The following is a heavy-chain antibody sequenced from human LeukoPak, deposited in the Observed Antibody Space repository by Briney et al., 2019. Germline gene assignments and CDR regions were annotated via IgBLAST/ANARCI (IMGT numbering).Heavy chain of an antibody. J-gene: IGHJ4*02. CDR3: ARDGAVAGIENDY. V-gene: IGHV3-48*01. CDR2: ISSSSRTI. Sequence: SGGSLRLSCAASGFTLSSYSMNWVRQAPGKGLEWVSYISSSSRTIYYADSVKGRFTIFRDNAKNSLFLQMNSLRAEDTAVYYCARDGAVAGIENDYWGQGTLVTVSS. D-gene: IGHD6-19*01. CDR1: GFTLSSYS.